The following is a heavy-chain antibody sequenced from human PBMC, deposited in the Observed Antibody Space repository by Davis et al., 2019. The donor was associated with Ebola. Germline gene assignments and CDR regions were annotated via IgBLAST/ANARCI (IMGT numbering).Heavy chain of an antibody. V-gene: IGHV3-48*02. CDR2: ISSSSSTI. D-gene: IGHD3-16*01. CDR3: ARDPSQSITFGGVISLSLNWYFDL. CDR1: GFTFSSYS. J-gene: IGHJ2*01. Sequence: PGGSLRLSCAASGFTFSSYSMNWVRQAPGKGLEWVSYISSSSSTIYYADSVKGRFTISRDNAKNSLYLQMNSLRDEDTAVYYCARDPSQSITFGGVISLSLNWYFDLWGRGTLVTVSS.